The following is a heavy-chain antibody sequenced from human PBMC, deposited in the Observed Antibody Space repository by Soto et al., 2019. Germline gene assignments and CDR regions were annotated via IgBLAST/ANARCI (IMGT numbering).Heavy chain of an antibody. CDR3: ARTLYGDNVDY. D-gene: IGHD4-17*01. J-gene: IGHJ4*02. V-gene: IGHV1-8*01. CDR2: MNPNSGNT. Sequence: QVQLVQSGAEVKKPGASVKVSCKASGYTFTSYDINWVRQATGQGLEWMGWMNPNSGNTGYAQKFQGGVPTPRNTSKSTAYMELRSLRSEDTAVYYCARTLYGDNVDYWGQGTLVTVSS. CDR1: GYTFTSYD.